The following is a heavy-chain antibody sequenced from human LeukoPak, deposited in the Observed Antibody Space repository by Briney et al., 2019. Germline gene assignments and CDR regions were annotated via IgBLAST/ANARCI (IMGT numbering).Heavy chain of an antibody. CDR3: AASGGPINWFDP. J-gene: IGHJ5*02. CDR1: GGSFSGYY. Sequence: PSETLSLTCAVYGGSFSGYYWGWIRQPPGKGLQWIGEITHNGYTNYNPALKSRVTISIDTSKNEFSLKVSSVTAADMAISYCAASGGPINWFDPWGQGTLVTVSS. V-gene: IGHV4-34*01. D-gene: IGHD3-10*01. CDR2: ITHNGYT.